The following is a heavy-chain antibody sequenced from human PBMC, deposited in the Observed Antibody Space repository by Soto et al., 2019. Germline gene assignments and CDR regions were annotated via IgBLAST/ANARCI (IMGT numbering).Heavy chain of an antibody. D-gene: IGHD3-16*01. CDR1: GFTFSSYW. V-gene: IGHV3-7*03. CDR3: ARGTSHYNYVHVWY. CDR2: IKQDGRET. Sequence: EVQLVESGGGLVQPGGSLLLSCAASGFTFSSYWMSWVRQAPGKALECVANIKQDGRETYYVDSVKGRFTISRDNANSALYLQMDSLGAEDTAVYYCARGTSHYNYVHVWYWGQGTHVIVSS. J-gene: IGHJ4*02.